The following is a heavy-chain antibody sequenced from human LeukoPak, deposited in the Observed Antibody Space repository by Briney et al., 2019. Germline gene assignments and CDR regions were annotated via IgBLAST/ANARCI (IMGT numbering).Heavy chain of an antibody. J-gene: IGHJ4*02. Sequence: GGSLRLSCAASGFSFGSYALSWVRQAPGKGLEWVSVISGSGDNTHYTDPVKGRFTISRDNSKNTLYLQMNSLRAEDTAVYYCTSLSDAIESFGTRNYWGQGTLVTVSS. CDR1: GFSFGSYA. D-gene: IGHD2-8*01. V-gene: IGHV3-23*01. CDR2: ISGSGDNT. CDR3: TSLSDAIESFGTRNY.